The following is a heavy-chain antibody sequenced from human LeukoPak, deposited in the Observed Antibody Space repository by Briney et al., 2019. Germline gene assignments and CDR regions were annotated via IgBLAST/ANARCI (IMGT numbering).Heavy chain of an antibody. CDR3: TRDLCLQFSVAACFVSQGAFDI. CDR2: ISSSGNFI. CDR1: GFSLSSYS. D-gene: IGHD5-24*01. J-gene: IGHJ3*02. Sequence: GGSLRLSCEASGFSLSSYSMNWVRQAPGKGLEWVSSISSSGNFIEYAESLKGRFTMSRDSAQNSVHLHMNGLGVEDTAVYYCTRDLCLQFSVAACFVSQGAFDIWGQGTMVAVSS. V-gene: IGHV3-21*01.